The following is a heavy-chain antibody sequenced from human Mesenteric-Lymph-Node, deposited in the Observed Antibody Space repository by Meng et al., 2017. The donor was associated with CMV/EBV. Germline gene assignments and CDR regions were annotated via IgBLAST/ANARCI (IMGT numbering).Heavy chain of an antibody. CDR2: ISWSSGSI. CDR3: AKDRKAYYYYGMDV. J-gene: IGHJ6*02. CDR1: GFIFDDYA. V-gene: IGHV3-9*01. Sequence: GGSLRLSCAASGFIFDDYAMHWVRQGPGKGLEWVAGISWSSGSIGYADSVKGRFTISRDSAKNSLYLQMSSLRPEDTALYYCAKDRKAYYYYGMDVWGQGTTVTVSS.